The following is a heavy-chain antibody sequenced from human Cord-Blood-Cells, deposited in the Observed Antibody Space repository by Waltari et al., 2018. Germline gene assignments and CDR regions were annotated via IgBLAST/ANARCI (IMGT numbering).Heavy chain of an antibody. V-gene: IGHV1-69*12. CDR1: GGPFSSYA. CDR2: INPIVGTA. CDR3: ASNIVVVPAAFDY. J-gene: IGHJ4*02. Sequence: QVQLVQSGAEVKKPGSSVKVSCKASGGPFSSYAISWVRQAPGQGLEWMGGINPIVGTANYAQKFQGRVTITADESTSTAYMELSSLRSEDTAVYYCASNIVVVPAAFDYWGQGTLVTVSS. D-gene: IGHD2-2*01.